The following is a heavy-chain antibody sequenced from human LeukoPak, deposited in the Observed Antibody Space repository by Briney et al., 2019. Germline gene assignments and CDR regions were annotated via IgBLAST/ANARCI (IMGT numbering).Heavy chain of an antibody. CDR2: IRCRTYGETT. CDR3: TRGGMYTLKYFQY. CDR1: GFPFSDYS. V-gene: IGHV3-49*03. J-gene: IGHJ1*01. D-gene: IGHD1-1*01. Sequence: PGRSLRLSCTASGFPFSDYSMSWFRQAPGKGLEWVGFIRCRTYGETTEYAASLKGRFTLSRDDSRSFVYLQMNSLKTEDTAVYYCTRGGMYTLKYFQYWGQGTLVTVSS.